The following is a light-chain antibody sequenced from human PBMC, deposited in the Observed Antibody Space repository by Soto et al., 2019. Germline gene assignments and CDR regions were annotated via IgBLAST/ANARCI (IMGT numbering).Light chain of an antibody. CDR3: HQYGISPPLT. Sequence: EIVLTQSPGTLSLSPGERATLSCRASQSVSSSYLAWYQQKPGQAPRLLIYGASSRATGIPDRFSGSGSGTDFTLTISRLEPEDFAMYYCHQYGISPPLTFGQGTRLEIK. CDR2: GAS. J-gene: IGKJ5*01. CDR1: QSVSSSY. V-gene: IGKV3-20*01.